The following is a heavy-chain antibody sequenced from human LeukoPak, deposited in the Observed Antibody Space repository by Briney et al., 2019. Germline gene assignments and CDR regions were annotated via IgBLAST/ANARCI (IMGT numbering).Heavy chain of an antibody. CDR2: INPNGGST. D-gene: IGHD1-26*01. Sequence: ASVKVSCKASGYTFTNYYIHWVRQAPGQRLEWVGLINPNGGSTGYAQKFQGRVTVTTDTSTSTVYMELNSLGSEDTAVYYCARDNSVGDNAWWFDPWGQGTLVTVSS. V-gene: IGHV1-46*01. CDR1: GYTFTNYY. CDR3: ARDNSVGDNAWWFDP. J-gene: IGHJ5*02.